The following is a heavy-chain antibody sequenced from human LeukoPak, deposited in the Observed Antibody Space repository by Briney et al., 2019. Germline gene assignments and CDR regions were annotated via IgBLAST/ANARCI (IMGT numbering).Heavy chain of an antibody. CDR1: GGSISSYY. Sequence: SETLSLTCTVSGGSISSYYWSWIRQPAGKGLEWIGRIYTSGSTNYNPSLKSRVTMSVDTSKNQFSLKLSSVTAADTAVYYCARDGEVVGGYYYYYMDVWGKGTTVTVSS. CDR2: IYTSGST. CDR3: ARDGEVVGGYYYYYMDV. J-gene: IGHJ6*03. D-gene: IGHD2-2*01. V-gene: IGHV4-4*07.